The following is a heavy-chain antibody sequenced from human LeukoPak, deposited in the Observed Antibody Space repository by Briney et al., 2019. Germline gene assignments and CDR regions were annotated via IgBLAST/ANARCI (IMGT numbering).Heavy chain of an antibody. V-gene: IGHV4-31*03. D-gene: IGHD2-21*01. CDR1: GGSISSGGYC. CDR3: ARDFAYCGGDCYSLFDY. CDR2: IYYSGST. J-gene: IGHJ4*02. Sequence: PSETLSLTCTVSGGSISSGGYCWSWIRQHPGKGLEWIGYIYYSGSTYYNPSLKSRVTISVDTSKNQFSLKLSFVTAADTAVYYCARDFAYCGGDCYSLFDYWGQGTLVTVSS.